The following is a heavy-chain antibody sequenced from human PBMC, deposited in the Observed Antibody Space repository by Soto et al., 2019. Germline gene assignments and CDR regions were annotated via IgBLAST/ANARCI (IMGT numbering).Heavy chain of an antibody. V-gene: IGHV4-61*01. CDR3: ARDSLATDY. CDR1: GGSVSSGSYY. D-gene: IGHD5-12*01. Sequence: SETLSLTCAVSGGSVSSGSYYWSWIRQPPGKGLEWIGYIYYSGSTNYNPSLKSRVTISVDTSKNQFSLKLSSVTAADTAVYYCARDSLATDYWGQGTLVTVSS. J-gene: IGHJ4*02. CDR2: IYYSGST.